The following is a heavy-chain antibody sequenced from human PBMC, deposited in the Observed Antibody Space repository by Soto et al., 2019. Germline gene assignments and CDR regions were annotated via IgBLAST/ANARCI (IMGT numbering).Heavy chain of an antibody. CDR2: ISGSNTYT. CDR3: ARSMKTGKKFDY. J-gene: IGHJ4*02. D-gene: IGHD7-27*01. V-gene: IGHV3-11*03. CDR1: GFTFSDYY. Sequence: PGGSLRLSCAASGFTFSDYYMSWIRQAPGKGLEWLSYISGSNTYTDYADSVKGRFTISRDNAKNSLYLQMNSLRADDTAVYYCARSMKTGKKFDYWGQGTLVTVSS.